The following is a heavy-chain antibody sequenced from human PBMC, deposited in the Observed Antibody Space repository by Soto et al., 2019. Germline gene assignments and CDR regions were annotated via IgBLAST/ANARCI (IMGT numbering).Heavy chain of an antibody. V-gene: IGHV3-21*01. CDR2: ISSGSTYI. Sequence: EVQLVESGGGLVKPGGSLRFSCAASGFTFSSYSMNWVRQAPGKGLEWVSSISSGSTYIYYTDSVKGRFTISRDNAKNSLYLQMNSLRAEDTAVYYCAGGVIGGHDWYFAFWVRGTLVTVSS. CDR1: GFTFSSYS. D-gene: IGHD3-16*02. J-gene: IGHJ2*01. CDR3: AGGVIGGHDWYFAF.